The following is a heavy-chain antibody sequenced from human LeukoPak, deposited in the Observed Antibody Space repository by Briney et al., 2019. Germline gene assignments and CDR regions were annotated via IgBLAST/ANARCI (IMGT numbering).Heavy chain of an antibody. D-gene: IGHD2-15*01. Sequence: ASVKVSCKASGYTFTSYYMHWVRQAPGQGLEWMGIINPSGGSTSYAQKFQGRVTMTRDMSTSTVYMELSSLRSEDTAVYYCARVSNCSGGSCYDSNAYYYYYMDVWGKGTTVTISS. CDR2: INPSGGST. CDR3: ARVSNCSGGSCYDSNAYYYYYMDV. CDR1: GYTFTSYY. V-gene: IGHV1-46*01. J-gene: IGHJ6*03.